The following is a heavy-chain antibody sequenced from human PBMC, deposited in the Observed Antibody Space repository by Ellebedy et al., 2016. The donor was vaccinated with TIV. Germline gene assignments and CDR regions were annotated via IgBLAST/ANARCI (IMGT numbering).Heavy chain of an antibody. J-gene: IGHJ3*02. CDR1: AFTFDDYA. V-gene: IGHV3-9*01. Sequence: SLKISCAASAFTFDDYAIHWVRQAPGKGLEWVSGIRWSRGSIGYADSVKGRFTISRDNAKNSLYLQMNSLRDEDTAVYYCARSYSGSYLDAFDIWGQGTMVTVSS. CDR2: IRWSRGSI. D-gene: IGHD1-26*01. CDR3: ARSYSGSYLDAFDI.